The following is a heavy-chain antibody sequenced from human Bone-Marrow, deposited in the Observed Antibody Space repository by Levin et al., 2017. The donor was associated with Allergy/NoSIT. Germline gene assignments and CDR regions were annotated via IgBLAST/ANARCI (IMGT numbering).Heavy chain of an antibody. V-gene: IGHV3-7*01. Sequence: GGSLRLSCAASGFTFSSYWMSWVRQAPGKGLEWVANIKQDGSEKYYVDSVKGRFTISRDNAKNSLYLQMNSLRAEDTAVYYCARDLHLGGAMAFDPWGQGTLVTVSS. CDR3: ARDLHLGGAMAFDP. CDR1: GFTFSSYW. D-gene: IGHD3-16*01. J-gene: IGHJ5*02. CDR2: IKQDGSEK.